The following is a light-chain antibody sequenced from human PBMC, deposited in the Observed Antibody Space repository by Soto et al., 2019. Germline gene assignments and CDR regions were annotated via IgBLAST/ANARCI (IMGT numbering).Light chain of an antibody. Sequence: DIQLTESPSFLSASEGDRVTITCRASQGISSYLAWYKQKPGKAPKLLMYAASTLQRGVPSRFRGSGSGTEFTLAISSLKPEDFATYYCQQFNDYPITFGQGTRLEIK. V-gene: IGKV1-9*01. CDR3: QQFNDYPIT. CDR2: AAS. J-gene: IGKJ5*01. CDR1: QGISSY.